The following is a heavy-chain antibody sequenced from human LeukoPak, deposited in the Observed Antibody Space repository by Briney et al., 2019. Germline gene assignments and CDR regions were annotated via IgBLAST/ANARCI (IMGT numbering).Heavy chain of an antibody. J-gene: IGHJ4*02. CDR3: ARDTSVAGTGGLFDY. CDR2: IKQDGSEK. CDR1: GFTFSSYW. V-gene: IGHV3-7*01. D-gene: IGHD6-19*01. Sequence: GGSLRLSCAASGFTFSSYWVSWVRQAPGKGLEWVANIKQDGSEKYYVDSVKGRFTISRDNAKNSLYLQMNSLRAEDTAVYYCARDTSVAGTGGLFDYWGQGTLVTVSS.